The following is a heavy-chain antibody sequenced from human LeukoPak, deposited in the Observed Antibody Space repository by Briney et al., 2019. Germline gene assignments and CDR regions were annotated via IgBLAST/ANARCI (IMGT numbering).Heavy chain of an antibody. CDR3: ATWPGGWYGEDS. CDR1: GFTFSSYA. V-gene: IGHV3-30-3*01. J-gene: IGHJ4*02. D-gene: IGHD6-19*01. Sequence: GGSLGLSCVATGFTFSSYALHWVRQAPGKGLEWVAVISYDGSKKYYADSVKGRFTISRDSSKNTLYLEMSSLRADDTAVYYCATWPGGWYGEDSWGQGTLVTVSS. CDR2: ISYDGSKK.